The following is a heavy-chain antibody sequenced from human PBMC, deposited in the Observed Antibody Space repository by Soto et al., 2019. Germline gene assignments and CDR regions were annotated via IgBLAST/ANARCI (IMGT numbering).Heavy chain of an antibody. V-gene: IGHV1-69*06. CDR2: IIPIFGTT. CDR1: GGSFSSYP. CDR3: ARDYYDGAGYYSWYFDL. Sequence: QVQLVQSGAEVKKPGSSVKVSCKASGGSFSSYPISWVRQAPRQGLEWMGGIIPIFGTTNYAQKFQGRVTITADKSTSTAYMELSSLRSEDTAVYYCARDYYDGAGYYSWYFDLWGRGTLVTVSS. D-gene: IGHD3-22*01. J-gene: IGHJ2*01.